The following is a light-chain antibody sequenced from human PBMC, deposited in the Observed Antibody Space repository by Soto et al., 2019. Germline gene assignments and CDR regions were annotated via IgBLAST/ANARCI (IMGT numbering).Light chain of an antibody. CDR2: GAS. J-gene: IGKJ4*01. CDR3: QQYGSSPLT. CDR1: QSVSSSS. V-gene: IGKV3-20*01. Sequence: EIVWTQSPGTLSFSPGERAILSCRASQSVSSSSLAWYKQKPGQAPRHLIYGASSRATGIPHRFSGSGSGTHCTLTISRHEPEDFAVYYCQQYGSSPLTFGGGTKVEIK.